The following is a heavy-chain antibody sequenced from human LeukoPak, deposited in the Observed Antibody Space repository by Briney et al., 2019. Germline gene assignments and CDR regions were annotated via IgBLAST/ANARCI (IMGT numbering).Heavy chain of an antibody. CDR1: GGSISSGGYY. V-gene: IGHV4-31*03. J-gene: IGHJ1*01. Sequence: SETLSLTCTVSGGSISSGGYYWRWIRQHPGKGLEWIGYIYYSGSTYYNPSLKSRVTISVDTSKNQFSLKLSSVTAADTAVYYCARSTDYYDSSGYPPSLHWGQGTLVTVSS. D-gene: IGHD3-22*01. CDR2: IYYSGST. CDR3: ARSTDYYDSSGYPPSLH.